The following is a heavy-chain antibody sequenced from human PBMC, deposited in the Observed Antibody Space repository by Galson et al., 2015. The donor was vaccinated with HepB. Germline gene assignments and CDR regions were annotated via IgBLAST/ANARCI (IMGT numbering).Heavy chain of an antibody. V-gene: IGHV3-11*06. CDR1: GFTFPDYY. Sequence: SLRLSCAAYGFTFPDYYMSWIRQAPGKGLEWVSYISSSGDLTNYADSVRGRFTISRDNTRNSLFLQMNSLRQDDTAMYYCAVGQLDYWGPETLVGVTS. J-gene: IGHJ4*02. D-gene: IGHD5-18*01. CDR3: AVGQLDY. CDR2: ISSSGDLT.